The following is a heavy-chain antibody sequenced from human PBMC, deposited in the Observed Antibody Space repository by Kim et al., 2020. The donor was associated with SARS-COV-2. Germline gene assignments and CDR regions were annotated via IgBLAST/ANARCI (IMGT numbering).Heavy chain of an antibody. Sequence: ADSVKCRFPISRDNSKNTLYLRMHSLRAEDTAVYYCARDGSGSYQGWFDPWGQGTLVTVSS. D-gene: IGHD1-26*01. V-gene: IGHV3-30*01. CDR3: ARDGSGSYQGWFDP. J-gene: IGHJ5*02.